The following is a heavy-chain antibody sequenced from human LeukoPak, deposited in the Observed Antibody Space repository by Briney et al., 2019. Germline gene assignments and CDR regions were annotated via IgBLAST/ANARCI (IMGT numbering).Heavy chain of an antibody. V-gene: IGHV4-4*07. Sequence: SGTLSLTCTVSGVPISSYHWSWIRQPAGKGLEWIGRIYTSGSTNYNPSLQSRVTMSVDTSKNQFSLTLSAVTAADRAVSYCAREEGSGSILVNCGQRTL. J-gene: IGHJ4*02. D-gene: IGHD1-26*01. CDR1: GVPISSYH. CDR2: IYTSGST. CDR3: AREEGSGSILVN.